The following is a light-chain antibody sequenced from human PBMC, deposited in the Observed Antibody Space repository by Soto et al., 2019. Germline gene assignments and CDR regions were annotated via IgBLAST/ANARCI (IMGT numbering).Light chain of an antibody. CDR3: LQDRNYPRT. CDR1: QDIRNE. Sequence: AIQMTQSPSSLSASVGDRVTITCRASQDIRNELGWYQQRPGKAPKALIYGASNLQSGAPSRFSGSGFGTDFTHTISSLQPEDFATYYCLQDRNYPRTFGQETKVESK. J-gene: IGKJ1*01. CDR2: GAS. V-gene: IGKV1-6*01.